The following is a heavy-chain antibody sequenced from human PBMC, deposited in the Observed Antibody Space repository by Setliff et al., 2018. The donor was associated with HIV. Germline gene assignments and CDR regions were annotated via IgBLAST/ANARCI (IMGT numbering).Heavy chain of an antibody. D-gene: IGHD1-1*01. J-gene: IGHJ6*03. CDR1: GDSVSSKSAA. CDR2: TYYRSKWNS. CDR3: ARGGDWDDNYYMDV. V-gene: IGHV6-1*01. Sequence: SQTLSLTCAISGDSVSSKSAAWNWLRQSPSRGLEWLGRTYYRSKWNSDYAPSVKSRVTINPDASKNKFSLQLNSVTPEDTAVYYCARGGDWDDNYYMDVWGKGTTVTVSS.